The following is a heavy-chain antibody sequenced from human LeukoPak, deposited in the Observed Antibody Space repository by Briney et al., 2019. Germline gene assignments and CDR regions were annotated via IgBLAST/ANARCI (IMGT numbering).Heavy chain of an antibody. CDR2: IYYSGST. D-gene: IGHD3-10*01. J-gene: IGHJ3*01. CDR3: AKPSNYYGSATDAFDF. Sequence: PSETLSLTCTVSGGSISSSYSYWGWIRQPPGKGLEWIGNIYYSGSTYYNPSLKSRVTISVDTSKNHFSLKLNSVTAADTAVYCCAKPSNYYGSATDAFDFWGQGTMVTVSS. V-gene: IGHV4-39*07. CDR1: GGSISSSYSY.